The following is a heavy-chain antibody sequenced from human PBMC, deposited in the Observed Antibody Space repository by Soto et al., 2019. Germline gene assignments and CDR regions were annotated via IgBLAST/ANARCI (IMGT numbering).Heavy chain of an antibody. J-gene: IGHJ5*02. CDR3: ARRYSSSWSEFDP. CDR2: IKQGGGEQ. Sequence: GGSLRLSCAASGVTFSSYWMSWVRQAPGKGLEWVANIKQGGGEQYYVDSVKGRFTISRDNAKNSLYLQMNSLRVEDTSLYYCARRYSSSWSEFDPWGQGTLVTVSS. CDR1: GVTFSSYW. V-gene: IGHV3-7*01. D-gene: IGHD6-13*01.